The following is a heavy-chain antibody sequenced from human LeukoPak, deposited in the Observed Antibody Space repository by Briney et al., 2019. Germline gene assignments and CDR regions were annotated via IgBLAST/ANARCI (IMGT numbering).Heavy chain of an antibody. Sequence: PGESLKISCKGSGYSFTSYWIGWVCQMPGKGLEWMGFIYPGDSDTRYSPSFQGQVTISADKSISTAYLQWSSLKASDTAMYYCARHPPRPYSSSWYYFDNWGQGTLVTVSS. CDR1: GYSFTSYW. CDR2: IYPGDSDT. J-gene: IGHJ4*02. CDR3: ARHPPRPYSSSWYYFDN. V-gene: IGHV5-51*01. D-gene: IGHD6-13*01.